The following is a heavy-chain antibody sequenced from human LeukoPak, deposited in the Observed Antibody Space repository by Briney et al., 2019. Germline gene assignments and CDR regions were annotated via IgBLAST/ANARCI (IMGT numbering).Heavy chain of an antibody. J-gene: IGHJ4*02. V-gene: IGHV3-21*01. CDR1: GFTFSSYS. Sequence: GGSLRLSCAASGFTFSSYSMNWVRQAPGKGLEWLSSISSSSSYIYYADSVKGRFTISRDNAKKSLYLQMNSLRAEDTAVYYCARDSGTDIVATTGQEYWGQGTLVTVSS. CDR3: ARDSGTDIVATTGQEY. D-gene: IGHD5-12*01. CDR2: ISSSSSYI.